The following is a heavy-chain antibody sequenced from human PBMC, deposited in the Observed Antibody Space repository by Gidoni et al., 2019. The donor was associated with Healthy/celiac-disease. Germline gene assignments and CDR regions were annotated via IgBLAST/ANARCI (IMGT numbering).Heavy chain of an antibody. Sequence: EVQLVESGGGLVQPGRSLRLSCAASGFTFDDYARHWVRQAPGKGLEWVSGISWNSGSIGYGDSVKGRFTISRDSARNSLYLQMNSLRAEGAGLYYCAMTYYYDSSGYYYRAFDIWGQGTMVTVSS. D-gene: IGHD3-22*01. CDR3: AMTYYYDSSGYYYRAFDI. V-gene: IGHV3-9*01. CDR1: GFTFDDYA. J-gene: IGHJ3*02. CDR2: ISWNSGSI.